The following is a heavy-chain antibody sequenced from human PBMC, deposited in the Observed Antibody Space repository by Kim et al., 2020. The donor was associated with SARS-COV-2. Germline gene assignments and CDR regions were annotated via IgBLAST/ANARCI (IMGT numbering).Heavy chain of an antibody. CDR3: ARSHCSGGSCYSYWYFDL. D-gene: IGHD2-15*01. Sequence: SETLSLTCTVSGGSISSGGYYWSWIRQHPGKGLEWIGYIYYSGSTYYNPSLKSRVTISVDTSKNQFSLKLSSVTAADTAVYYCARSHCSGGSCYSYWYFDLWGRGTLVTVSS. CDR2: IYYSGST. CDR1: GGSISSGGYY. J-gene: IGHJ2*01. V-gene: IGHV4-31*03.